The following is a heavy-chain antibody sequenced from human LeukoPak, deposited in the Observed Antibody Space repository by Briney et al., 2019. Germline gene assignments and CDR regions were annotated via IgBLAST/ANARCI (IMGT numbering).Heavy chain of an antibody. J-gene: IGHJ5*02. CDR2: INPNSGGT. V-gene: IGHV1-2*06. D-gene: IGHD5-18*01. Sequence: ASVKVSCKASGYTFTGYYMHWVRQAPGQGLEWMGRINPNSGGTNYAQKFQGRVTMTRDTSISTAYMELSGLRSDDTAVYYCASSDTAMAWFDPWGQGTLVTVSS. CDR3: ASSDTAMAWFDP. CDR1: GYTFTGYY.